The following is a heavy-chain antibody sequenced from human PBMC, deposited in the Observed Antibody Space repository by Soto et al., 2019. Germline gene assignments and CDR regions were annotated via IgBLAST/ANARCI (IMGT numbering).Heavy chain of an antibody. J-gene: IGHJ6*02. CDR2: INPNSGGT. CDR3: EREGPNYYGMDV. CDR1: GYTFTGYY. Sequence: ASVKVSCKASGYTFTGYYMHWVRQAPGQGLEWMGWINPNSGGTNYAQKFQGWVTMTRDTSISTAYMELSRLRSDDTAVYYCEREGPNYYGMDVWGQGTTVTVSS. V-gene: IGHV1-2*04.